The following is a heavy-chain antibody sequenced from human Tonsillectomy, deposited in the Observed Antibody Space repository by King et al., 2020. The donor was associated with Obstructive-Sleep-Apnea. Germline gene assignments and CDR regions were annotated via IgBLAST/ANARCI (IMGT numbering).Heavy chain of an antibody. D-gene: IGHD6-13*01. Sequence: LQLQESGPGLVKPSQTLSLTCTVSGGSISSGDYYWSWIRQPPGKGLEWIGYIYYSGSTYYNPSLKSRVTISVDTSKNQFSLNLRSVTAAETAVYYCASFSSSWYAYFDYWGQGTLVTVSS. J-gene: IGHJ4*02. V-gene: IGHV4-30-4*01. CDR3: ASFSSSWYAYFDY. CDR2: IYYSGST. CDR1: GGSISSGDYY.